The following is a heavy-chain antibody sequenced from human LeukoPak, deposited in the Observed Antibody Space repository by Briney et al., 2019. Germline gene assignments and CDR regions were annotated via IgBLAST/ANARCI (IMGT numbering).Heavy chain of an antibody. CDR2: INHSGST. V-gene: IGHV4-34*01. CDR1: GGSFSGYY. D-gene: IGHD6-13*01. CDR3: ARRRERLVGWTYNWFDP. J-gene: IGHJ5*02. Sequence: PSETLSLTCAVYGGSFSGYYWSWICQPPGKGLEWIGEINHSGSTNYNPSLKSRVTISVDTSKNQFSLKLSSVTAADTAVYYCARRRERLVGWTYNWFDPWGQGTLVTVSS.